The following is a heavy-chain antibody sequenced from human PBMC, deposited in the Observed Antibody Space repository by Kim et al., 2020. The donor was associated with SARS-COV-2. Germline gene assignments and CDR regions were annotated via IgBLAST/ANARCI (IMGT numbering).Heavy chain of an antibody. CDR2: IYYSGST. CDR3: ARLSSRVFDY. CDR1: GGSISSSSYY. Sequence: SETLSLTCTVSGGSISSSSYYWGWIRQPPGKGLEWIGSIYYSGSTYYNPSLKSRVTISVDTSKKQFSLKLSSVTAADTAVYYCARLSSRVFDYWGQGTLVTVSS. V-gene: IGHV4-39*01. J-gene: IGHJ4*02.